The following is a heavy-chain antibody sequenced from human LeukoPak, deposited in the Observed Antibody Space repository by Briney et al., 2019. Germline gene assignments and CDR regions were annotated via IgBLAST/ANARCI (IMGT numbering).Heavy chain of an antibody. J-gene: IGHJ3*02. Sequence: ASVKVSCKASGYTFTSYYMHWVRQAPGQGLDWMGIINPSGGSTSYAQKFQGRVTMTRDTSTSTVYMELSSLSSEDTTVYYCARARSGSGSYTAFDIWGQGTMVTVSS. CDR2: INPSGGST. CDR1: GYTFTSYY. CDR3: ARARSGSGSYTAFDI. V-gene: IGHV1-46*03. D-gene: IGHD3-10*01.